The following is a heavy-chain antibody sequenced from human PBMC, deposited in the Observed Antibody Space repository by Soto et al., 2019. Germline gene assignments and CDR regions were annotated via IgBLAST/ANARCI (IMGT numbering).Heavy chain of an antibody. CDR1: GYTFTSYD. CDR3: ASEPSGYCSSTSCYSNGMDV. Sequence: ASVKVSCKASGYTFTSYDINWVRQATGQGLEWMGWMNPNSGNTGYAQKFQGRVTMTRNTSISTAYMELSSLRSEDTAVYYCASEPSGYCSSTSCYSNGMDVWGQETTVTVSS. J-gene: IGHJ6*02. CDR2: MNPNSGNT. V-gene: IGHV1-8*01. D-gene: IGHD2-2*01.